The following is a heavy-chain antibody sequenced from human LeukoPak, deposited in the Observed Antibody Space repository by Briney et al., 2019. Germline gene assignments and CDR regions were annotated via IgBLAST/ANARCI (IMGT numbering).Heavy chain of an antibody. CDR2: ISYDGSNK. J-gene: IGHJ3*02. CDR1: GFTFSSYG. Sequence: PGRSLRLSCAASGFTFSSYGMHWVRQAPGKGLEWVAVISYDGSNKYYADSVKGRFTISRDNSKNTLYLQMNSLRAEDTAVYYCAKYSVEWLAPHDAFDTWGQGTMVTVSS. CDR3: AKYSVEWLAPHDAFDT. V-gene: IGHV3-30*18. D-gene: IGHD6-19*01.